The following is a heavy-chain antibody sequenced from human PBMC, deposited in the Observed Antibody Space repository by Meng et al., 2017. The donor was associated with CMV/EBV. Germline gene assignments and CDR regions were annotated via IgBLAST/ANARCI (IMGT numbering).Heavy chain of an antibody. Sequence: LSLTCAASGFTFSSYAMHWVRQAPGKGLEWVAVISYDGSNKYYADSVKGRFTISRDNSKNTLYLQMNSLRAEDTAVYYCARMDIVVVPAAILVGAFDIWGQGTMVT. J-gene: IGHJ3*02. V-gene: IGHV3-30-3*01. CDR2: ISYDGSNK. CDR1: GFTFSSYA. CDR3: ARMDIVVVPAAILVGAFDI. D-gene: IGHD2-2*02.